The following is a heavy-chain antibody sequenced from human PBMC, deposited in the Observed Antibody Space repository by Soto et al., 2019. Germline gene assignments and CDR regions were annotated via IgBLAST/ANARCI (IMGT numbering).Heavy chain of an antibody. V-gene: IGHV3-21*01. CDR3: ARSYDILTGYSDFDY. CDR1: GFTFSSYS. J-gene: IGHJ4*02. CDR2: ISSSSSFI. D-gene: IGHD3-9*01. Sequence: EVQLVESGGGLVKPGGSLRLSCAASGFTFSSYSMNWVRQAPGKGLEWVSSISSSSSFIYYADSVKGRFTISRDNAKNSLYLQMNSLRAEDTAMFYCARSYDILTGYSDFDYWGQGTLDSVSS.